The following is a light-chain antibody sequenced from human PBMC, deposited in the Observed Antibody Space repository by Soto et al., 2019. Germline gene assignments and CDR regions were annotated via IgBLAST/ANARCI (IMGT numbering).Light chain of an antibody. CDR1: QSVSNNS. V-gene: IGKV3-20*01. CDR3: QLSNGEPST. Sequence: EIVLTQSPGTLSLSPGERATLSCRARQSVSNNSLAWYQQKPGQAPRLLIYGASNRATGIPDRFSGSGSGTDFTLTISRKEAEDGKVDWCQLSNGEPSTFAPGTKVDIK. J-gene: IGKJ1*01. CDR2: GAS.